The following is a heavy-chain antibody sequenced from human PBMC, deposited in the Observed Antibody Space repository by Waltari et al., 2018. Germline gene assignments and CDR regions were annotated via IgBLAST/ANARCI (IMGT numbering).Heavy chain of an antibody. V-gene: IGHV3-15*01. Sequence: EVQLVQSGGGLVKSGGSLRLSCGATGSASDFTFAKTWMKWVRQAPGKGLEWVGHIKSKTDGGTTDYAAPVKGRFSISRDDSKNTVYLQMNSLEIEDTAKYFCTADWFYTLHIWGQGAVVTVSS. CDR3: TADWFYTLHI. CDR1: GSASDFTFAKTW. D-gene: IGHD3-16*01. J-gene: IGHJ3*02. CDR2: IKSKTDGGTT.